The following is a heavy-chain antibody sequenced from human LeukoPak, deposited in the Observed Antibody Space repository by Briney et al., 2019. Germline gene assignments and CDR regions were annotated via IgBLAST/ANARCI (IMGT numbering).Heavy chain of an antibody. V-gene: IGHV4-59*12. Sequence: PGGSLRLSCAASGFTFSSYSMNWVRQPPGKAVEWIGNIFYSGSTYYSPSLKSRVTISLDTSRNQFSLKLNSVTAADTAVHYCAKSNGYGLIDIWGQGTMVTVSS. CDR3: AKSNGYGLIDI. J-gene: IGHJ3*02. D-gene: IGHD3-22*01. CDR2: IFYSGST. CDR1: GFTFSSYS.